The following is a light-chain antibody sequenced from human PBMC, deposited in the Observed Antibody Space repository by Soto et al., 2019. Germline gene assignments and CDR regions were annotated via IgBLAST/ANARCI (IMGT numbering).Light chain of an antibody. J-gene: IGKJ1*01. V-gene: IGKV1-5*01. Sequence: DIQMTESPSTLSASVGDRVTITCRASQSISSWLSWYQQKPGKAPKLLIYDASSLESGVPSRFSGSGSGTEFTLTISSLQPDDFATYSCQQYNSYSKTFGQGTKVDI. CDR2: DAS. CDR1: QSISSW. CDR3: QQYNSYSKT.